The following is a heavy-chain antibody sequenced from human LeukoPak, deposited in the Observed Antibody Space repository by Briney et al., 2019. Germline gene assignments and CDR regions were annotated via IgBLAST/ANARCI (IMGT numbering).Heavy chain of an antibody. CDR2: IYYSGST. CDR3: AITNSIAVAGLCFDY. J-gene: IGHJ4*02. CDR1: GGSISSYY. V-gene: IGHV4-59*01. D-gene: IGHD6-19*01. Sequence: SETLSLTCTVSGGSISSYYWSWIRQPPGKGLEWIGYIYYSGSTNYNPSLKSRVTISVDTSKNQFSLKLSSVTAADTAVYYCAITNSIAVAGLCFDYWGQGTLVTVSS.